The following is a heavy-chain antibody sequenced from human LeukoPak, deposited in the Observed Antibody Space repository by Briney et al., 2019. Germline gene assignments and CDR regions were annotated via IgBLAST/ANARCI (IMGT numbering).Heavy chain of an antibody. D-gene: IGHD2-2*01. CDR3: ARVVLYCSSTSCSLDF. CDR2: INAGNGNT. J-gene: IGHJ4*02. CDR1: GYTFTSYA. Sequence: ASVKVSCKASGYTFTSYAMHWVRQAPGQRLEWMGWINAGNGNTKYSQKFQGRVTITRDTSASTAYMELSSLSSEDTAVYYCARVVLYCSSTSCSLDFWGQGTLVTVSS. V-gene: IGHV1-3*01.